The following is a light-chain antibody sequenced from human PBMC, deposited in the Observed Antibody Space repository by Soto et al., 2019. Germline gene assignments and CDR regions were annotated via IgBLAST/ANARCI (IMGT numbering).Light chain of an antibody. V-gene: IGLV2-23*02. Sequence: QSVLTQPASVSGSPGQSITISCTGTSSVVGSYNLVSWYQQHPGKAPELMIYEVSKRPSGVSNRFSGSKSGNTASLTISGLQAEDEADYYCCSYAGSSFYVFGTGTKVTVL. J-gene: IGLJ1*01. CDR2: EVS. CDR3: CSYAGSSFYV. CDR1: SSVVGSYNL.